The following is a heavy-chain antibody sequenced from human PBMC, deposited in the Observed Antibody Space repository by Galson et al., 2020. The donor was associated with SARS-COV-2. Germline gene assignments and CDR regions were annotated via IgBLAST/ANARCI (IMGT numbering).Heavy chain of an antibody. Sequence: GGSLRLSCAASGFTFSSYGMHWVRQAPGKGLEWVAVISYDGSNKYYADSVKGRFTISRDNSKNTLYLQMNSLRAEDTAVYYCAKDLAPAWAGYDSSGYSFFDYWGQGTLVTVSS. CDR2: ISYDGSNK. D-gene: IGHD3-22*01. CDR1: GFTFSSYG. V-gene: IGHV3-30*18. J-gene: IGHJ4*02. CDR3: AKDLAPAWAGYDSSGYSFFDY.